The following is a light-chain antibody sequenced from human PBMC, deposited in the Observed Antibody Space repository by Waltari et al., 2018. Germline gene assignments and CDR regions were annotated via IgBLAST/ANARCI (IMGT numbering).Light chain of an antibody. CDR2: DNN. CDR3: GAWDTSLSTVM. J-gene: IGLJ3*02. CDR1: SSNIENNY. V-gene: IGLV1-51*01. Sequence: QSVLTQPPSVSAAPGQRVTISCSGSSSNIENNYVSWYQQVPGTAPQLLIYDNNKRPSGMPDRFSGSKSGTSATLDITGLQTGDEADYYCGAWDTSLSTVMFGGGTKLTVL.